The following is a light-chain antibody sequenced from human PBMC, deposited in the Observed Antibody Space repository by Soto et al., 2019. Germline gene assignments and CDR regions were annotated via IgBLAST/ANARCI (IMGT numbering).Light chain of an antibody. CDR2: AAS. V-gene: IGKV1-9*01. CDR3: QQVNSYPLT. J-gene: IGKJ4*01. CDR1: QGISSN. Sequence: DIQLTQSPSFLSASVGDRVTITCRASQGISSNLAWYQQKPGKAPKLLIYAASTLQSGVPSRFRGSGSGTEFTLTISSLQPEDVATYYCQQVNSYPLTFGGGTKVEIK.